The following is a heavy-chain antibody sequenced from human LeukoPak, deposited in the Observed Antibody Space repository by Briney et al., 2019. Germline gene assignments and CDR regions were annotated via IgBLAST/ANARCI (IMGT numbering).Heavy chain of an antibody. CDR1: GFTFRSHA. J-gene: IGHJ4*02. CDR3: AKDFRIGYSAHFDY. D-gene: IGHD2-21*01. CDR2: IHENGGTT. Sequence: GGSLRLSCVGSGFTFRSHAMSWVRQAPEKGLEFVSGIHENGGTTYYADSVKGRFSISRDNSKNTLYLQMDSLRGEDTAVYYCAKDFRIGYSAHFDYWGQGALVTVSS. V-gene: IGHV3-23*01.